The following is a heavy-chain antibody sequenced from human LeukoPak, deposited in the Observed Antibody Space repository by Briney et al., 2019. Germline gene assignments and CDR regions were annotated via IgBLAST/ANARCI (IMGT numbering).Heavy chain of an antibody. D-gene: IGHD3-9*01. Sequence: GGSLRLSCVGSGFTFTNYWMSWVRQAPGRGLEWVANINHDGSERHSLDSVRGRFTISRDNARKPVYLQMDSLRAEDTAVYYCARGTSTFIRYFDWLPFFDYWGHGTLV. CDR2: INHDGSER. J-gene: IGHJ4*01. V-gene: IGHV3-7*04. CDR3: ARGTSTFIRYFDWLPFFDY. CDR1: GFTFTNYW.